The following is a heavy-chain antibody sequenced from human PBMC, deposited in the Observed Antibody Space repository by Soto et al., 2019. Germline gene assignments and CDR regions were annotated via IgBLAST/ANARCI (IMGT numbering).Heavy chain of an antibody. J-gene: IGHJ6*02. CDR3: ARDVLWFGEVGHVDV. D-gene: IGHD3-10*01. Sequence: QVQLQESGPGLVKPSQTLSLTCTVSGGSISSGDYYWSWIRQPPGKGLEWIGYIYYSWSTYYNPSLKSRVTISVDTSKNQFSLKLSSVTAADTAVYYCARDVLWFGEVGHVDVWGQGTTVTVSS. CDR1: GGSISSGDYY. CDR2: IYYSWST. V-gene: IGHV4-30-4*01.